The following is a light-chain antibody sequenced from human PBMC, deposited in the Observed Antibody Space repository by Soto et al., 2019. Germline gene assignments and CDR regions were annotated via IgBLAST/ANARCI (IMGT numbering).Light chain of an antibody. Sequence: DIQMTQSPSTLSASVGDRVTITCRASQDINRWLGWYQQKPGKAPKILIYNAETLESGVPSRFSGSGYGTEFILTISSLSPDDFATYYCQQFSLYWALAQGTKVDSK. CDR2: NAE. CDR3: QQFSLYWA. CDR1: QDINRW. V-gene: IGKV1-5*01. J-gene: IGKJ1*01.